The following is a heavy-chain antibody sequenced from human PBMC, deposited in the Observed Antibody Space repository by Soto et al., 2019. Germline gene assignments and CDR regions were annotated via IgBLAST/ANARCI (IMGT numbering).Heavy chain of an antibody. Sequence: SETLSLTCTVSGGSISSGGYYWSWIRQHPGKGLELIGYIYYSGSTYYNPSLKSLVTISVDTSKNQFSLKLSSVTAADTAVYYCARGVVAAFDIWGQGTMVTVSS. CDR2: IYYSGST. V-gene: IGHV4-31*01. CDR3: ARGVVAAFDI. CDR1: GGSISSGGYY. J-gene: IGHJ3*02. D-gene: IGHD3-22*01.